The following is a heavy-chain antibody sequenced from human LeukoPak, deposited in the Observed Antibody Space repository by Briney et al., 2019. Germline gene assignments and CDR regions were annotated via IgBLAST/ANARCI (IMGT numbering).Heavy chain of an antibody. V-gene: IGHV4-59*08. CDR1: DDPINNNY. D-gene: IGHD3-16*01. CDR2: IHYSGST. CDR3: ARRGLNRQNFDY. Sequence: PSETLSLTCTVSDDPINNNYWSRIRQPPGKELECIGYIHYSGSTNYNPSLKSRVTISIDTSKNQFSLKLNSVTAADTAVYYCARRGLNRQNFDYWGQGTLVTVSS. J-gene: IGHJ4*02.